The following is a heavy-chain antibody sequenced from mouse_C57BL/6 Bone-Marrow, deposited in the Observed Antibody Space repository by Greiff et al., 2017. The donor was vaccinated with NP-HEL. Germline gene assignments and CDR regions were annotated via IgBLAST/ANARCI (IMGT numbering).Heavy chain of an antibody. CDR2: IYPGNSDT. CDR3: TRRVTTDYFDY. V-gene: IGHV1-5*01. Sequence: VQLKQSGTVLARPGASVKMSCKTSGYTFTSYWMHWVKQRPGQGLEWIGAIYPGNSDTSYNQKFKGKAKLTAVTSASTAYMALSSLTTEDSAVYYCTRRVTTDYFDYWGQGTTLTVSS. CDR1: GYTFTSYW. D-gene: IGHD1-1*01. J-gene: IGHJ2*01.